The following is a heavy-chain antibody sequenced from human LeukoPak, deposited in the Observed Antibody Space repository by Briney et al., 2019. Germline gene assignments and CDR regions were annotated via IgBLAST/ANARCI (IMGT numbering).Heavy chain of an antibody. V-gene: IGHV3-74*01. Sequence: GGSLRLSCAASGFTFSNYGLNWVRQPPGKGLMWVSQISTDGSQTFYADSVKGRFTISRDNAKNTLFLQMDSLRPEDTAVYYCVRSLRSADFWGQGTLVTVSS. J-gene: IGHJ4*02. CDR1: GFTFSNYG. CDR3: VRSLRSADF. CDR2: ISTDGSQT.